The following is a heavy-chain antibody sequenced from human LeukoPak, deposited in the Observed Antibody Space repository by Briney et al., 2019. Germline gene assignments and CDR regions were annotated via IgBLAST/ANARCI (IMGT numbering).Heavy chain of an antibody. V-gene: IGHV4-39*07. CDR1: GDSISLSFYY. CDR3: ARGTLYRGWSYYLDF. CDR2: VYYSGTT. Sequence: SETLSLTCSVSGDSISLSFYYWGWIRQPPGKALEWIGSVYYSGTTSYNPSLKSRVTISVDMSKNHFSLRLGSVTAADTAMYYCARGTLYRGWSYYLDFWGQGSQVTVSS. D-gene: IGHD6-19*01. J-gene: IGHJ4*02.